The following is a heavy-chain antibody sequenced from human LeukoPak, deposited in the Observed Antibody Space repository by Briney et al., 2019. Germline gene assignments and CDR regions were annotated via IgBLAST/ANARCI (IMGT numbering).Heavy chain of an antibody. Sequence: GGSLKPPCEASGFTFSTYAMSWVRQAPGKGLEWVSGISGSGGSAYYADSVKGRFTISRDNSNNTLYLQMNSLRAEDTAVYYCATTRGYNYNYSFDYWGQGTRVTGSS. V-gene: IGHV3-23*01. CDR3: ATTRGYNYNYSFDY. J-gene: IGHJ4*02. D-gene: IGHD5-18*01. CDR1: GFTFSTYA. CDR2: ISGSGGSA.